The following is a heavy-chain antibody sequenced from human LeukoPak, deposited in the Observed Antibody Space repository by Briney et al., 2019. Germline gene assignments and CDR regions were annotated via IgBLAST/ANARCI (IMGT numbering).Heavy chain of an antibody. J-gene: IGHJ4*02. CDR1: GGSVSSGSYY. D-gene: IGHD6-19*01. CDR2: IYYSGST. Sequence: PSETLSLACTVSGGSVSSGSYYWSWIRQPPGKGLEWIGYIYYSGSTNYNPSLKSRVTISVDTSKNQFSLKLSSVTAADTAVYYCARGRWLVRGGVYFGYWGQGTLVTVSS. V-gene: IGHV4-61*01. CDR3: ARGRWLVRGGVYFGY.